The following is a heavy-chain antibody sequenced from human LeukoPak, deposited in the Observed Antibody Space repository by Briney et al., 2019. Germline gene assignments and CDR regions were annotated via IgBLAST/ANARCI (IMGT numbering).Heavy chain of an antibody. J-gene: IGHJ4*02. Sequence: ASVKVSCKASGYTFTSYDINWVRQATGQGLEWMGYMNPNSGNTVYAQKFQGRVTMTRSTSISTAYMELSSLRSEDTAIYYCARRIRQDEYWGQGTLVAVFS. D-gene: IGHD5-18*01. V-gene: IGHV1-8*01. CDR1: GYTFTSYD. CDR2: MNPNSGNT. CDR3: ARRIRQDEY.